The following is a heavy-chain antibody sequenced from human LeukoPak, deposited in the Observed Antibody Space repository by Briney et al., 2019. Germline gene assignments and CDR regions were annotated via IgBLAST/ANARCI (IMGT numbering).Heavy chain of an antibody. CDR1: GFTFSSYA. Sequence: GGSLRLSCAASGFTFSSYAMSWVRQAPGKGLEWVAGISAGGGSTYYADSVKGRFTISRDNSKNMLYLQLNSLRAEDTAVYYCVRGGVWGLSSNWLESWGQGILVTVSS. CDR3: VRGGVWGLSSNWLES. V-gene: IGHV3-23*01. J-gene: IGHJ5*01. CDR2: ISAGGGST. D-gene: IGHD7-27*01.